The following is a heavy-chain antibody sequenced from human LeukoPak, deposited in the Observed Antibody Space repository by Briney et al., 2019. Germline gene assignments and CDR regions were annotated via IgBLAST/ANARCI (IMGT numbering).Heavy chain of an antibody. CDR2: IYYSGSP. CDR1: CGSISSSSYY. CDR3: AVTNYYDSSVSTDY. V-gene: IGHV4-39*01. Sequence: SETLSLTCTVSCGSISSSSYYWGWIRQPPGKGLEWIGSIYYSGSPYYNPSLKSRVTISVDTSKNQFSLKLSSVTAADTAVYYCAVTNYYDSSVSTDYWGQGTLVTVSS. D-gene: IGHD3-22*01. J-gene: IGHJ4*02.